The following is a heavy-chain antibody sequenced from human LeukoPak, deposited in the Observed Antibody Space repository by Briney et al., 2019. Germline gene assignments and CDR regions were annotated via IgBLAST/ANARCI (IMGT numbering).Heavy chain of an antibody. V-gene: IGHV4-59*12. CDR2: TYYSGST. CDR3: ARDPQLGPFDY. D-gene: IGHD6-6*01. CDR1: GASISSYY. J-gene: IGHJ4*02. Sequence: SETLSLTCTVSGASISSYYWSWIRQPPGKGLEWIGYTYYSGSTNYNPSLKSRVTMSVDTSKKQFSLKLSSVTAADTAVYYCARDPQLGPFDYWGQGTLVTVSS.